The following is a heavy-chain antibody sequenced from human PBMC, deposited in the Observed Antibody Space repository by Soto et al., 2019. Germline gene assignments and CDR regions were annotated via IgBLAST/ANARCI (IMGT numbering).Heavy chain of an antibody. CDR2: TYYSGST. D-gene: IGHD5-12*01. CDR3: ARAYGGYADY. V-gene: IGHV4-59*01. CDR1: GGSISSYY. Sequence: LSLTCTVSGGSISSYYWSWIRQPPGKGLEWIGYTYYSGSTNYNPSLKSRVTISVDTSKNQFSLKLSSVTAADTAVYYCARAYGGYADYWGQGALVTV. J-gene: IGHJ4*02.